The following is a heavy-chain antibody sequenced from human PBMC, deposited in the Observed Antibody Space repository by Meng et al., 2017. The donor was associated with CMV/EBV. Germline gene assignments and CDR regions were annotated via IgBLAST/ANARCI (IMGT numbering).Heavy chain of an antibody. CDR1: GFTFSSYS. J-gene: IGHJ6*02. V-gene: IGHV3-21*01. CDR3: ARALVDTAMVTPTYYYYGMDV. Sequence: LTGAASGFTFSSYSMNWVRQAPGKGLEWVSSISSSSSYIYYADSVKGRFTISRDNAKNSLYLQMNSLRAEDTAVYYCARALVDTAMVTPTYYYYGMDVWGQGTTVTVSS. CDR2: ISSSSSYI. D-gene: IGHD5-18*01.